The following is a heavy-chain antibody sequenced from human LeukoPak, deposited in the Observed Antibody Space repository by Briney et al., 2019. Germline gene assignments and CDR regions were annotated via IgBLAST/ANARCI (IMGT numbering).Heavy chain of an antibody. CDR3: ARALFYGTNSRGAFDI. CDR1: GGSISSYY. J-gene: IGHJ3*02. Sequence: PSEALSLTCTVSGGSISSYYWSWIRQPPGKGLEWIGYISYTGNPYYNPSLKSRLTISLDTSKNQFSLELSSVTAADTAVYYCARALFYGTNSRGAFDIWGQGTMVAVSS. D-gene: IGHD4-23*01. V-gene: IGHV4-59*01. CDR2: ISYTGNP.